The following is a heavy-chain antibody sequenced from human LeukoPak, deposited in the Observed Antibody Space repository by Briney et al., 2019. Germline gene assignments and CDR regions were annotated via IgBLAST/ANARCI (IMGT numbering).Heavy chain of an antibody. D-gene: IGHD3-22*01. Sequence: SETLSLTCTVSGGSISINSYYWGWIRQPPGKGLEWIGSIYYSGGTYYNPSLRSRLTISVDTSKNQFSLKLSSVTAADTAVYYCARGRYYYDSGGYQSPYYYMDVWGKGITVTVSS. CDR2: IYYSGGT. V-gene: IGHV4-39*01. CDR1: GGSISINSYY. J-gene: IGHJ6*03. CDR3: ARGRYYYDSGGYQSPYYYMDV.